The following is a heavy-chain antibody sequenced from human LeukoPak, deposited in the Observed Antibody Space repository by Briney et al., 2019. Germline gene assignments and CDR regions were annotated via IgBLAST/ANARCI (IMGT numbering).Heavy chain of an antibody. CDR3: ARAGDSSVYYSIYYFDY. J-gene: IGHJ4*01. CDR2: INHSGST. CDR1: GGSFSGYY. V-gene: IGHV4-34*01. Sequence: SETLSLTCAVYGGSFSGYYWSWIRQPPGKGLEWIGEINHSGSTNYNPSLKSRVTISVDTSKNQFSLKLSSVTAADTAVYYCARAGDSSVYYSIYYFDYWGQGTLVTVSS. D-gene: IGHD3-22*01.